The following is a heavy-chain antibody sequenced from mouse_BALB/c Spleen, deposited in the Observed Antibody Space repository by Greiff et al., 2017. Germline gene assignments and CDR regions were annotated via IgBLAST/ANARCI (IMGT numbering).Heavy chain of an antibody. CDR1: GYSITSGYY. V-gene: IGHV3-6*02. CDR2: ISYDGSN. Sequence: DVKLQESGPGLVKPSQSLSLTCSVTGYSITSGYYWNWIRQFPGNKLEWMGYISYDGSNNYNPSLKNRISITRDTSKNQFFLKLNSVTTEDTATYYCARNYGIYYYAMDYWGQGTSVTVSS. J-gene: IGHJ4*01. D-gene: IGHD2-1*01. CDR3: ARNYGIYYYAMDY.